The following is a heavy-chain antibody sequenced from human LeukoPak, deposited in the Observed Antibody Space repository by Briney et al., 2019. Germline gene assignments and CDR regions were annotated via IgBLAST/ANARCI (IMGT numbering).Heavy chain of an antibody. CDR2: ISYDGSNK. CDR3: ARGDGVAGQGHHFDY. Sequence: PGGSLRLSCAASGFTFSSYAMHWVRQAPGKGLEWVAVISYDGSNKYYADSAKGRFTISRDNSKNTLYLQMSSLRAEDTAVYYCARGDGVAGQGHHFDYWGQGTLVTVSS. D-gene: IGHD6-19*01. J-gene: IGHJ4*02. CDR1: GFTFSSYA. V-gene: IGHV3-30*04.